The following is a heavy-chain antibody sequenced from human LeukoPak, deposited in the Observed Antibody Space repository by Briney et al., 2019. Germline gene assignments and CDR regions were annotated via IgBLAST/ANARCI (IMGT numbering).Heavy chain of an antibody. D-gene: IGHD2-8*01. Sequence: PGGSLRLSCAASGFTFSTYEMSWVRQAPGKGLEWVARMNLDGSEKYYVDSVKGRFTISRDNAKTSLYLEMNSLRAEDTAVYYCARDATYCTNGVCYTRFDYWGQGTLVTVSS. CDR3: ARDATYCTNGVCYTRFDY. CDR1: GFTFSTYE. V-gene: IGHV3-7*01. J-gene: IGHJ4*02. CDR2: MNLDGSEK.